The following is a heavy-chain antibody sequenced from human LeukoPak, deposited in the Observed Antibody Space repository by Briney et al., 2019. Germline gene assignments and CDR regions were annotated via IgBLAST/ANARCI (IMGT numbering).Heavy chain of an antibody. V-gene: IGHV1-8*03. CDR3: ARGGRYDSSGLRFDP. CDR2: INPNSGNT. D-gene: IGHD3-22*01. J-gene: IGHJ5*02. Sequence: AASVKVSCKASGYTFTGYYMYWVRQAPGQGLEWMGWINPNSGNTGYAQKFQGRVTITRNTSISTAYMELSSLRSEDTAVYYCARGGRYDSSGLRFDPWGQGTLVTVSS. CDR1: GYTFTGYY.